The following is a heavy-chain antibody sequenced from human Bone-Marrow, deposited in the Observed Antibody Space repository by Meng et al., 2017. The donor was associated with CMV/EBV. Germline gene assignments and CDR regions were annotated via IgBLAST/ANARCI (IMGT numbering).Heavy chain of an antibody. CDR1: GYTFTSYG. J-gene: IGHJ3*02. CDR3: AILGGITMIVVPFDI. D-gene: IGHD3-22*01. Sequence: ASVKVSCKASGYTFTSYGISWVRQAPGQGLEWMGWISGYSGTTNYAQKLQGRVTLTTDTSTSTAYMELRSLRSDDTAVYYCAILGGITMIVVPFDIWGQGTMVTVSS. CDR2: ISGYSGTT. V-gene: IGHV1-18*01.